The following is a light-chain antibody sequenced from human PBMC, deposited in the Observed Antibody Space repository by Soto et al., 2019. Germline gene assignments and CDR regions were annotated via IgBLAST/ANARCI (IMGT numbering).Light chain of an antibody. CDR2: SNY. CDR1: NSNIGSNP. Sequence: QSVLTQPPSASGTPGQRVTISCSGSNSNIGSNPVHWYQQFPGTAPKVLIYSNYQRPSGVPDRFSGSKSGTSASLAISGLQSEDEADYYCAAWDERLSDPLFGGGP. V-gene: IGLV1-44*01. CDR3: AAWDERLSDPL. J-gene: IGLJ2*01.